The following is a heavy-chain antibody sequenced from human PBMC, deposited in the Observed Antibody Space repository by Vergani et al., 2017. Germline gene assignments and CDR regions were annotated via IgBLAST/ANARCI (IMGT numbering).Heavy chain of an antibody. CDR2: INAYNGNT. D-gene: IGHD6-13*01. Sequence: QVQLVQSGAEVKKPGASVKVSCKASVYTFPSYGISWVRQAPAQGLEWMGWINAYNGNTNYAQKLQGRVTMTTDTLTSTAYMKQRSLRPADTAVFYCARSALSSWSDDVDYWGQGTLVTVSS. J-gene: IGHJ4*02. CDR3: ARSALSSWSDDVDY. V-gene: IGHV1-18*01. CDR1: VYTFPSYG.